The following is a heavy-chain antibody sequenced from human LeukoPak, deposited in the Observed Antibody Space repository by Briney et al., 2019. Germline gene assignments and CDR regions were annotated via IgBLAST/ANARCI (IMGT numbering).Heavy chain of an antibody. V-gene: IGHV3-23*01. J-gene: IGHJ4*02. Sequence: PGGSLRLSCAASGFTFTTYGMSWVRQAPGKGLEWVSTISGGGSSTYHADSVRGRFTISRDNSKNTLSLQMNSLRAEDTAIYYCAKSRSDWTHFDYWGQGTLVTVSS. D-gene: IGHD1-26*01. CDR1: GFTFTTYG. CDR2: ISGGGSST. CDR3: AKSRSDWTHFDY.